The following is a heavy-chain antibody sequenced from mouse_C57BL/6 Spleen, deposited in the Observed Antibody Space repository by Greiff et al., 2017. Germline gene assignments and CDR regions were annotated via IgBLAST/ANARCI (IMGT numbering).Heavy chain of an antibody. J-gene: IGHJ3*01. CDR2: FYPGSGSI. CDR1: GYTFTEYT. Sequence: QVQLQQSGAELVKPGASVKLSCKASGYTFTEYTIHWVKQRSGQGLEWIGWFYPGSGSIKYNEKFKDKATLTADKTSSTLYMELSRLTSEDSAVYCGARHEANPAWFAYWGQGTLVTVSA. CDR3: ARHEANPAWFAY. V-gene: IGHV1-62-2*01. D-gene: IGHD6-1*01.